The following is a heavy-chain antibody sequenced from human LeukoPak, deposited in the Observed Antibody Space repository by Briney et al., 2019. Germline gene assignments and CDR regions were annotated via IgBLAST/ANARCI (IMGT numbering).Heavy chain of an antibody. CDR2: IYSGGST. J-gene: IGHJ4*02. CDR3: ARAPRGYQWFVEY. D-gene: IGHD6-19*01. V-gene: IGHV3-53*01. CDR1: GFTVSSNY. Sequence: GGSLRLSCAASGFTVSSNYMSWVRQAPGKGLEWVSVIYSGGSTYYADSVKGRFTISRDNSKNTLYLQMNSLRAEDTAVYYCARAPRGYQWFVEYWGQGTLVTVSS.